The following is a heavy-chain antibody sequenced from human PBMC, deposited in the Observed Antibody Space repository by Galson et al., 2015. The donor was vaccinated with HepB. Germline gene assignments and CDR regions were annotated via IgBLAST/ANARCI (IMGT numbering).Heavy chain of an antibody. Sequence: SETLSLTCTVSGGSISSSSYYWGWIRQPPGKGLEWIGSIYYSGSTYYNPSLKSRVTISVDTSKNQFSLKLSSVTAADTAVYYCARHLDYGGPFDYWGQGTLVTVSS. J-gene: IGHJ4*02. CDR1: GGSISSSSYY. V-gene: IGHV4-39*01. D-gene: IGHD4-23*01. CDR3: ARHLDYGGPFDY. CDR2: IYYSGST.